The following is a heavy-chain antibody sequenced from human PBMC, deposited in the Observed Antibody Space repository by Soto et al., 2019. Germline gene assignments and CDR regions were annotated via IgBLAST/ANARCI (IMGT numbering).Heavy chain of an antibody. CDR3: ARLVIEGAAAGISSWFDP. V-gene: IGHV4-39*01. D-gene: IGHD6-13*01. CDR2: IYYSGST. J-gene: IGHJ5*02. CDR1: GGSISSSSYY. Sequence: QLQLQESGPGLVKPSETLSLTCTVSGGSISSSSYYWGWIRQPPGKGLEWIGSIYYSGSTYYNPSLQSRVTMSVDTSKNQFSLKLSSVTAADTAVYYCARLVIEGAAAGISSWFDPWGQGTLVTVSS.